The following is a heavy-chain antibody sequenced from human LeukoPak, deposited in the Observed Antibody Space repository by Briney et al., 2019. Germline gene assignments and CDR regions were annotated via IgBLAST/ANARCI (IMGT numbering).Heavy chain of an antibody. CDR2: ISYDGSNK. CDR1: GFTFSSYA. CDR3: AGEEGRHCSGGSCYSDYFDY. D-gene: IGHD2-15*01. J-gene: IGHJ4*02. Sequence: TGRSLRLSCAASGFTFSSYAMHWVRQAPGKGLEWVAVISYDGSNKYYADSVKGRFTISRDNSKNTLYLQMNSLRAEDTAVYYCAGEEGRHCSGGSCYSDYFDYWGQGTLVTVSS. V-gene: IGHV3-30-3*01.